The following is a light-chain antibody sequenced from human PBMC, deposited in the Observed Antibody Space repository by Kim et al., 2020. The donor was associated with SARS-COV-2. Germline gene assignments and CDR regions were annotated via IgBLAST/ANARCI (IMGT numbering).Light chain of an antibody. CDR2: EVN. V-gene: IGLV2-23*02. J-gene: IGLJ1*01. CDR3: CSYAGGRTYV. Sequence: NLVSWYQQHPSKAPKVLIYEVNKRPSGISTHFSGSKSGNTASLTISGLQAEDEADYYCCSYAGGRTYVFGTGTKVTVL. CDR1: NL.